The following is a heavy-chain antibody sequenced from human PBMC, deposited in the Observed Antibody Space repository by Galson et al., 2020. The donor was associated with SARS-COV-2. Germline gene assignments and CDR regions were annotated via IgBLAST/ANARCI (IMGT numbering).Heavy chain of an antibody. CDR2: ISSSSSTI. Sequence: GGSLRLSCAASGFTFSSYSMNWVRRAPGKGLEWVSYISSSSSTIYYADSVKGRFTISRDNAKNSLYLQMNSLRAEDTAVYYCARAPDYYYYYMDVWGKGTTVTISS. J-gene: IGHJ6*03. CDR3: ARAPDYYYYYMDV. CDR1: GFTFSSYS. V-gene: IGHV3-48*01.